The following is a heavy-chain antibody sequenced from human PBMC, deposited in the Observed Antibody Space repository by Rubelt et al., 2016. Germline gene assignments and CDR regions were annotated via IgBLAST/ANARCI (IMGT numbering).Heavy chain of an antibody. V-gene: IGHV3-7*01. CDR1: GFTFSSYA. CDR3: ARVRQWLVREVDY. J-gene: IGHJ4*02. CDR2: IKQDGSEK. Sequence: EVQLVESGEGLVQPGGSLRLSCAASGFTFSSYAMHWVRQAPGKGLEWVANIKQDGSEKYYVDSVKGRFTISRDKAKNSLYLQMNSLRAEGTAVYYCARVRQWLVREVDYWGQGTLVTVSS. D-gene: IGHD6-19*01.